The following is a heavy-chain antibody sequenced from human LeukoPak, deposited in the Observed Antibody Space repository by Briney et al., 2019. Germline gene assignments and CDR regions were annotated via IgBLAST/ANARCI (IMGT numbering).Heavy chain of an antibody. CDR1: GGSMSTYY. D-gene: IGHD3-22*01. Sequence: SETLSLTCTVSGGSMSTYYWSWIRPPPGKGLEWVGYISYSGRTNYNPSLKSRVIISVDTSNNSFSLKLRSLIGADTAVYSCAREHSYYESSGYYNGAGYFDYWGQGTLVTVSS. J-gene: IGHJ4*02. CDR2: ISYSGRT. V-gene: IGHV4-59*01. CDR3: AREHSYYESSGYYNGAGYFDY.